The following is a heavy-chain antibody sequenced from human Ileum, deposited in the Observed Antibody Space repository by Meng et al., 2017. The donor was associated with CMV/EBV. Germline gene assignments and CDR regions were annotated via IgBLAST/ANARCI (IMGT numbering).Heavy chain of an antibody. J-gene: IGHJ4*02. V-gene: IGHV3-23*01. CDR3: AKGLSSSGWSFERGADY. Sequence: FAFSTYIRTWVRQAPGKGLDWVAAISGNDVDRYYADSVKGRFTITRDNFKNTVYLQLNNLRDDDTAVYYCAKGLSSSGWSFERGADYWGQGTLVTVSS. D-gene: IGHD6-19*01. CDR2: ISGNDVDR. CDR1: FAFSTYI.